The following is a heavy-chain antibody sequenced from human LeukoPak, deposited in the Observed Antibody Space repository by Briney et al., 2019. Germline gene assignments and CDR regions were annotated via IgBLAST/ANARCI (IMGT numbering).Heavy chain of an antibody. CDR3: ARGNGGY. V-gene: IGHV4-59*08. Sequence: SETLSLTCTVSSGSISSYFWSWIRQPPGKGLEWIGYIYYRGNSNYNPSLKSRVTISVDTSKNQLSLKLSSVTAADTAVYYCARGNGGYWGQGTLVTVSS. J-gene: IGHJ4*02. CDR1: SGSISSYF. D-gene: IGHD4-23*01. CDR2: IYYRGNS.